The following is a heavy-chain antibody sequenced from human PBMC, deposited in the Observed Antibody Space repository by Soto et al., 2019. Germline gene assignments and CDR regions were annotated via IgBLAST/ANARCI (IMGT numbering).Heavy chain of an antibody. Sequence: HPGGSLRLSCQVSGFTFSNYGMHWVRQPPGKGLEWVALISDDGDKRYYADSVRGRLIISRDNSKDTLYLQMNSLGPDDTAVYFCAKARVRIVGANSFDYWGQGTPVTVSS. J-gene: IGHJ4*02. CDR1: GFTFSNYG. CDR3: AKARVRIVGANSFDY. V-gene: IGHV3-30*18. CDR2: ISDDGDKR. D-gene: IGHD1-26*01.